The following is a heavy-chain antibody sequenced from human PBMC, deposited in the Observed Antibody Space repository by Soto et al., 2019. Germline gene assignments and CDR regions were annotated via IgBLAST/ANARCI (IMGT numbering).Heavy chain of an antibody. CDR1: GGSVSSSSYY. Sequence: QLQLQESGPGLVKPSETLSLTCTVSGGSVSSSSYYWGWVRQPPGKGLEWIGSVYYSGSTYYNPSPERRGTRAVDKAKNQFSLKRMSLSAADTAVYYCGRLEGLATISYYFDYWGQGALVTVSS. J-gene: IGHJ4*02. CDR2: VYYSGST. V-gene: IGHV4-39*01. D-gene: IGHD3-9*01. CDR3: GRLEGLATISYYFDY.